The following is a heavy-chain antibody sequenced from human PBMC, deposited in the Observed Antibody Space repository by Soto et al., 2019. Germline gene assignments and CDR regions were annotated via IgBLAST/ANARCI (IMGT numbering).Heavy chain of an antibody. J-gene: IGHJ4*02. Sequence: GGDLRLTCAASALTFIQAWKSWVRQASGTGLECVGRIKSKTDGGTTDYAAPVKGRFTISRDDSKNTLYLQMNSLKTEDTAVYYCTTDISQDILTGYFYCGQGTQVTVSS. D-gene: IGHD3-9*01. CDR1: ALTFIQAW. CDR2: IKSKTDGGTT. CDR3: TTDISQDILTGYFY. V-gene: IGHV3-15*01.